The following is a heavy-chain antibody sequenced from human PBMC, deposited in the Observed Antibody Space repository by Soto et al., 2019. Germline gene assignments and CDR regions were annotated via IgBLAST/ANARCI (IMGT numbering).Heavy chain of an antibody. Sequence: ASGKVSCKASGYTFTGYYMHWVRQAPGQGLERMGWINPNSGGTNYAQKFQGWVTMTRDTSISTAYMELSRLRSDDTAVYYCANPSGHYFFAFPAQGSLVLGSS. CDR2: INPNSGGT. CDR3: ANPSGHYFFAF. J-gene: IGHJ4*01. CDR1: GYTFTGYY. V-gene: IGHV1-2*04.